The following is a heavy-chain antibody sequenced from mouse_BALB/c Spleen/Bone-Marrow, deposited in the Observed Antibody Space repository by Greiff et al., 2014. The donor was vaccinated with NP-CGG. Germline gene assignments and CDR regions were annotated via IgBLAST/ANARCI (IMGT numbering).Heavy chain of an antibody. D-gene: IGHD2-12*01. V-gene: IGHV1S56*01. J-gene: IGHJ3*01. CDR2: IYPDDGST. CDR1: GYTFTSYD. Sequence: QVQLQQSGPELVKPGALVKISCKASGYTFTSYDINWVKQRPGQGLGWIGWIYPDDGSTKYNEKFKGKATLTADKSSSTAYMQLSSLTSENSAVYFCSRSGDRSSYGFAYWGQGTLVTVSA. CDR3: SRSGDRSSYGFAY.